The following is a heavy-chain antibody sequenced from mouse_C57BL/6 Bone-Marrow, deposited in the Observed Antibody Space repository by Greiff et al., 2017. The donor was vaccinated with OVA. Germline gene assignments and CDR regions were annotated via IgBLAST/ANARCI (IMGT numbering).Heavy chain of an antibody. CDR1: GYAFSSYW. CDR3: ARGTTTGWFAY. Sequence: QVHVKQSGAELVKPGASVKISCKASGYAFSSYWMNWVKQRPGKGLEWIGQIYPGDGDTNYNGKFKGKATLTADKSSSTAYMQLSSLTSEDSAVYFCARGTTTGWFAYWGQGTLVTVSA. J-gene: IGHJ3*01. CDR2: IYPGDGDT. D-gene: IGHD1-1*01. V-gene: IGHV1-80*01.